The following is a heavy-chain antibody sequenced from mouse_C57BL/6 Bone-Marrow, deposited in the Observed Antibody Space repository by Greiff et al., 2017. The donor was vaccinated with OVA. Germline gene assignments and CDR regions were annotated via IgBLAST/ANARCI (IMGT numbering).Heavy chain of an antibody. CDR3: VRGGALLRYSYWYFDV. D-gene: IGHD1-1*01. CDR2: IRSKSSNYAT. V-gene: IGHV10-3*01. CDR1: GFTFNTYA. Sequence: EVQLQESGGGLVQPKGSLKLSCAASGFTFNTYAMHWVRQAPGKGLEWVARIRSKSSNYATYYADSVKDRFTISRDDSQSMLYLQMNNLKTEDTAMYYCVRGGALLRYSYWYFDVWGTGTTVTVSS. J-gene: IGHJ1*03.